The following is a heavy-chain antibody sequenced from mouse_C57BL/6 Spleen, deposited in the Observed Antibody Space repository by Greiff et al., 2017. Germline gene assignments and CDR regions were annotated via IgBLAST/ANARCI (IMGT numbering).Heavy chain of an antibody. CDR3: ARYGYYFDY. J-gene: IGHJ2*01. CDR2: IRNKANGYTT. Sequence: DVKVEESGGGLVQPGGSLSLSCAASGFTFTDYYMSWVRQPPGKALEWLGFIRNKANGYTTEYSASVKGRFTISRDNSQSILYLQMNALRAEDSATYYCARYGYYFDYWGQGTTLTVSS. CDR1: GFTFTDYY. V-gene: IGHV7-3*01.